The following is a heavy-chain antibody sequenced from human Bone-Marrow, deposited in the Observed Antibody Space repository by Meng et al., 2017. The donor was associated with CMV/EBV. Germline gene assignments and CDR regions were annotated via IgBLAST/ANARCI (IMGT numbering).Heavy chain of an antibody. Sequence: GSLRLSCTVSGVSISSYYWSWIRQPPGKGLEWIGYIYYSGSSNYNPSLKSRVTISVDTSRSQFSLKLNSVTAADTAVYFCARGISSGNMFDPWGQGTLVTVSS. D-gene: IGHD6-19*01. CDR3: ARGISSGNMFDP. CDR1: GVSISSYY. J-gene: IGHJ5*02. CDR2: IYYSGSS. V-gene: IGHV4-59*01.